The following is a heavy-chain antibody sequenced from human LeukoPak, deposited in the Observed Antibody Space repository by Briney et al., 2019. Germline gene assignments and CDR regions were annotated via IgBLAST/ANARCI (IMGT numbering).Heavy chain of an antibody. D-gene: IGHD1-20*01. V-gene: IGHV1-8*01. CDR1: GYTFTSYD. J-gene: IGHJ5*02. CDR2: MNPNSGNT. Sequence: ASVKVSCKASGYTFTSYDINWVRQATGQGLEWMGWMNPNSGNTGYAQKFQGGVTMTRNTSISTAYMELSSLRSEDTAVYYCARALTGIRSSWFDPWGQGTLVTVSS. CDR3: ARALTGIRSSWFDP.